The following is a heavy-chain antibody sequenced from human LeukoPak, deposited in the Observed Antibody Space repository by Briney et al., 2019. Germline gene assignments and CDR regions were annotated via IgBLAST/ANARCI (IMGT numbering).Heavy chain of an antibody. J-gene: IGHJ6*02. Sequence: PSETLSLTCTVSGGSISSGDYYWSWIRQPPGKGLEWIGYTYYSGSTYYNPSLKSRVTISVDTSKNQFSLKLSSVTAADTAVYYCARVGQDDYGDYLTYYYYGMDVWGQGTTVTVSS. CDR1: GGSISSGDYY. CDR2: TYYSGST. CDR3: ARVGQDDYGDYLTYYYYGMDV. D-gene: IGHD4-17*01. V-gene: IGHV4-30-4*01.